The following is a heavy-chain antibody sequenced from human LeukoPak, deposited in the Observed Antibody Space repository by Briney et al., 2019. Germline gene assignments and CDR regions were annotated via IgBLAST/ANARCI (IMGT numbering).Heavy chain of an antibody. CDR3: AKDVSGFLTYYSDY. CDR1: GFTFSSYS. J-gene: IGHJ4*02. Sequence: PGGSLRLSCAASGFTFSSYSMNWVRQAPGKGLEWVSAISGSGGSTYYADSVKGRFTISRDNSKNTLYLQMNSLRAEDTAVYYCAKDVSGFLTYYSDYWGQGTLVTVSS. CDR2: ISGSGGST. D-gene: IGHD3-22*01. V-gene: IGHV3-23*01.